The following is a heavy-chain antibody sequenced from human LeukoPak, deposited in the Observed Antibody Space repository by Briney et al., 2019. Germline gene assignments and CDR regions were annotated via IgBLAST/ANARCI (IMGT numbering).Heavy chain of an antibody. D-gene: IGHD6-13*01. V-gene: IGHV3-11*05. J-gene: IGHJ4*02. Sequence: GGSLILSCAASGFTFSTYWMSWVRQAPGKGLEWVSYISSSSSYTNYADSVRGRFTISRDNAKNSLFLQMNSLRAEDTAVYYCAKGATVSATGTIDYWGQGTLVTVSS. CDR2: ISSSSSYT. CDR3: AKGATVSATGTIDY. CDR1: GFTFSTYW.